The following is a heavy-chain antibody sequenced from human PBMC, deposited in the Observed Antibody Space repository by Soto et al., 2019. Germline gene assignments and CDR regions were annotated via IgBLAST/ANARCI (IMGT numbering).Heavy chain of an antibody. D-gene: IGHD2-15*01. Sequence: QVQLVQSGAEVKKPGSSVWISCTASGVAFSNYTFTWVRRAPGQGLEWMGRVIPLLDASNYAEKFQDRVTITADRSTSTAYMELSGLKSEDSAIYYCASGKSQMTQDRMGFYYYMDVWGKGTTVTVSS. J-gene: IGHJ6*03. V-gene: IGHV1-69*08. CDR2: VIPLLDAS. CDR3: ASGKSQMTQDRMGFYYYMDV. CDR1: GVAFSNYT.